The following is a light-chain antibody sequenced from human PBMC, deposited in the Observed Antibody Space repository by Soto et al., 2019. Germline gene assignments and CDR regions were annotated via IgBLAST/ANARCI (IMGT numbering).Light chain of an antibody. Sequence: QSALTQPASVSGSPGQSITISCTGSGRDIGAYDYVSWYQQHPGKAPKLLIYGVKNRPSGVSYRFSASKSAFTASLTISGLPAEDEAHYYCSSYTTSYFYVFGPGTKLTVL. CDR1: GRDIGAYDY. CDR2: GVK. V-gene: IGLV2-14*01. J-gene: IGLJ1*01. CDR3: SSYTTSYFYV.